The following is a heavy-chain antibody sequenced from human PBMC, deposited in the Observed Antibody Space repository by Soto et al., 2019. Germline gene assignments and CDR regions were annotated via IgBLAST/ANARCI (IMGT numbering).Heavy chain of an antibody. CDR2: LNYRGTT. D-gene: IGHD3-22*01. V-gene: IGHV4-39*01. Sequence: QPHLQPSGPGLVNPSETLSLTCSVSGASMTSSIYYWAWIRQAPGKGLEWIGRLNYRGTTYHSPSLGGRVTMSVDTSKKEFSLNVISVTAADTAIYYCARQSYFDGAGYYLGWFDPWGQGTLVTVSS. CDR3: ARQSYFDGAGYYLGWFDP. CDR1: GASMTSSIYY. J-gene: IGHJ5*02.